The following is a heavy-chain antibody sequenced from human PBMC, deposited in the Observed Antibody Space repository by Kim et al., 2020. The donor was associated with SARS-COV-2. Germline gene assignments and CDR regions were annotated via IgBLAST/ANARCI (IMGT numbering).Heavy chain of an antibody. CDR3: ARSGYSSSWDWFDP. CDR1: GGSISSYY. CDR2: IYYSGST. D-gene: IGHD6-13*01. J-gene: IGHJ5*02. V-gene: IGHV4-59*08. Sequence: SETLSLTCTVSGGSISSYYWSWIRQPPGKGLEWIGYIYYSGSTNYNPSLKSRVTISVDTSKNQFSLKLSSVTAADTAVYYCARSGYSSSWDWFDPWGQGTLVTVSS.